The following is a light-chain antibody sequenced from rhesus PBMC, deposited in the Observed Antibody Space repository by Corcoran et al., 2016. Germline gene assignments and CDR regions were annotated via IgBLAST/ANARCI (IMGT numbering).Light chain of an antibody. J-gene: IGKJ2*01. Sequence: DIQMTQSPSSLSASVGDTVTITCRASQSISSWLDWYQQKPGKAPRLLLYKASTLQSEVPARCSGSGSGTDVTLTISSLQPEDFATYYCLLYSSRPPYSFGQGTKVEIK. V-gene: IGKV1-22*01. CDR2: KAS. CDR1: QSISSW. CDR3: LLYSSRPPYS.